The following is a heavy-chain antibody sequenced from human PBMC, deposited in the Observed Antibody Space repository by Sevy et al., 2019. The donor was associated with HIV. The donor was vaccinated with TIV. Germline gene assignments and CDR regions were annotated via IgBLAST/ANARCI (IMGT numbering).Heavy chain of an antibody. CDR2: IYPGDSDT. J-gene: IGHJ3*02. Sequence: GGSLRLSCKGSGYRFTNYWLGWVRQMPGKGLEWMGMIYPGDSDTRYSPSFQGQVSISADKSISTAYLQWTSLKASDTAMYYRARVIVATTYPIRVHESDIWGQGTMVTVSS. CDR3: ARVIVATTYPIRVHESDI. CDR1: GYRFTNYW. V-gene: IGHV5-51*01. D-gene: IGHD5-12*01.